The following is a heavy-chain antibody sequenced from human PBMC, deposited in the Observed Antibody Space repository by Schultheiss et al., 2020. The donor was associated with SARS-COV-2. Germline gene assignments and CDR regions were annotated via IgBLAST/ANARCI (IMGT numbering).Heavy chain of an antibody. J-gene: IGHJ6*02. V-gene: IGHV1-69*13. CDR2: IIPIFGTA. Sequence: SVKVSCKASGYTFTSYGISWVRQAPGQGLEWMGGIIPIFGTANYAQKFQGRVTITADESTSTAYMELSSLRSEDTAVYYCASYGPLLDYYYYGMDVWGQGTTVTVSS. CDR3: ASYGPLLDYYYYGMDV. D-gene: IGHD3-10*01. CDR1: GYTFTSYG.